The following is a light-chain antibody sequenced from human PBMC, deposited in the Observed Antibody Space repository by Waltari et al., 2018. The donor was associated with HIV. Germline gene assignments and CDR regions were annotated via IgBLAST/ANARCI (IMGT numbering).Light chain of an antibody. J-gene: IGKJ1*01. CDR1: LGIDDW. CDR2: RAS. V-gene: IGKV1-5*03. Sequence: DSQMTQSPSTLSASVGDRVTITCRASLGIDDWLAWYQQKPGKAPKRLIYRASNLETWVPSRFSGSGFGTEFTLSISSLQPDDLATYDCQEYNRGFGQGTKVEIK. CDR3: QEYNRG.